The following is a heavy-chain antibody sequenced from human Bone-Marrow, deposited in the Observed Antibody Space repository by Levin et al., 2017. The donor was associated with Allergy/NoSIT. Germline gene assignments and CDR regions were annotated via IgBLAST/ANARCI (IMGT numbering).Heavy chain of an antibody. CDR2: IYYRGGT. J-gene: IGHJ5*02. CDR3: ARGSYDFWSGFDP. Sequence: RPSETLSLTCTVSGGSISSGGYYWTWIRQRPGKGLEWIGYIYYRGGTYFNPSLKSRVTISVDTSKNGFSLKLKSVTAADTAVYFCARGSYDFWSGFDPWGQGTLVTVSS. CDR1: GGSISSGGYY. D-gene: IGHD3-3*01. V-gene: IGHV4-31*03.